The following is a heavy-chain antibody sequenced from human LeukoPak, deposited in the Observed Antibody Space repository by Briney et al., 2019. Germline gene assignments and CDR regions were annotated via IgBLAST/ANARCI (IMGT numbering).Heavy chain of an antibody. CDR1: GYTFTSYD. Sequence: ASVKVSCKASGYTFTSYDINWVRQTTGQGLEWMGWMNPNSGNTGYAQKFQGRVTITRNTSISTAYMELSSLRSEDTAVYYCARGFSSGYYYYWGQRPLVTVSS. J-gene: IGHJ4*02. CDR3: ARGFSSGYYYY. D-gene: IGHD3-22*01. CDR2: MNPNSGNT. V-gene: IGHV1-8*03.